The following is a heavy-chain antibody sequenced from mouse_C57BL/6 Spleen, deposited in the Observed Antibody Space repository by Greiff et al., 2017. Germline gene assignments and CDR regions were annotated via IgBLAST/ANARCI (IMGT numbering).Heavy chain of an antibody. CDR3: ARHVRRSDRGYYAMDY. J-gene: IGHJ4*01. CDR1: GYTFTEYT. CDR2: FYPGSGSI. Sequence: QVQLQQSGAELVKPGASVKLSCKASGYTFTEYTIHWVKQRSGQGLEWIGWFYPGSGSIKYNEKFKDKATLTADKSSSTVYMELSRWTSEDSAVYCCARHVRRSDRGYYAMDYWGQGTSVTVSS. V-gene: IGHV1-62-2*01.